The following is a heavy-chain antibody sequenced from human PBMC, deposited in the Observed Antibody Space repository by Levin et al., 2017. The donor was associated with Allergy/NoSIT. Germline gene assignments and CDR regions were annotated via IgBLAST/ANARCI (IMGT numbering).Heavy chain of an antibody. CDR3: AREGNNFWSGSRFGMDV. D-gene: IGHD3-3*01. J-gene: IGHJ6*02. CDR2: ISSSSSYI. Sequence: GGSLRLSCAASGFTFSSYSMNWVRQAPGKGLEWVSSISSSSSYIYYADSVKGRFTISRDNAKNSLYLQMNSLRAEDTAVYYCAREGNNFWSGSRFGMDVWGQGTTVTVSS. V-gene: IGHV3-21*01. CDR1: GFTFSSYS.